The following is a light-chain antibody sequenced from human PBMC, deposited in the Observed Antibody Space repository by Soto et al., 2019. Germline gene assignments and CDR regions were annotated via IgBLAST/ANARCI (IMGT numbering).Light chain of an antibody. Sequence: IHMPQTPTIVSASVGDRVTITCRASQRIVTWLAWYQQKPGTAPKLLIYKATTLQSGVPSRFSGSGSGTEFTLAISSLEPDDFATYYCQEHETFSPWTFGQGTKVDI. CDR3: QEHETFSPWT. CDR1: QRIVTW. CDR2: KAT. J-gene: IGKJ1*01. V-gene: IGKV1-5*03.